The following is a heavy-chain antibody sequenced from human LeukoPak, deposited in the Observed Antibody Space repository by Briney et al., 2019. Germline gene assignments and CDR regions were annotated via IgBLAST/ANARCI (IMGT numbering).Heavy chain of an antibody. CDR3: AGYHGGRSGYDY. CDR2: INYGGNT. Sequence: SETLSLPCTVSGASLSKYYWSWIRQPPREGLEWVGYINYGGNTNYDPSLKSRVTISVDTSKNQFSLSLSSVTTAETAVYYCAGYHGGRSGYDYWGEGTLVSVSA. J-gene: IGHJ4*02. V-gene: IGHV4-59*01. D-gene: IGHD3-22*01. CDR1: GASLSKYY.